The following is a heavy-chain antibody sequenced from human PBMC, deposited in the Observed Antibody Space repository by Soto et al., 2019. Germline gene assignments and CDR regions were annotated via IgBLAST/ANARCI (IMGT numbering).Heavy chain of an antibody. Sequence: SETLSLTCTLSGGSISSGGYHLSWLRQHPGKGLEWTGYIYYSGSTYYNPSLKSRVTISVDTSKNQFSLKLSSVTAADTAVYYCASHLGYYYDSSGYYSTFRDYWGQGTLVTVS. CDR1: GGSISSGGYH. CDR2: IYYSGST. D-gene: IGHD3-22*01. CDR3: ASHLGYYYDSSGYYSTFRDY. J-gene: IGHJ4*02. V-gene: IGHV4-31*03.